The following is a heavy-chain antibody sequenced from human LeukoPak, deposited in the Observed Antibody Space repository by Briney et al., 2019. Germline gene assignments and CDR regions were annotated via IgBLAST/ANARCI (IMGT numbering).Heavy chain of an antibody. V-gene: IGHV3-23*01. J-gene: IGHJ4*02. Sequence: GGSLRLSCVASGFTFSSYAMSWVRQAPGKGLEWVSAISGSGGSTYYADSVKGRFTISRDNSKNTLYLQMNSLRAEDTAVYYCARYSGSYSGSFDYWGQGTLVTVSS. D-gene: IGHD1-26*01. CDR3: ARYSGSYSGSFDY. CDR1: GFTFSSYA. CDR2: ISGSGGST.